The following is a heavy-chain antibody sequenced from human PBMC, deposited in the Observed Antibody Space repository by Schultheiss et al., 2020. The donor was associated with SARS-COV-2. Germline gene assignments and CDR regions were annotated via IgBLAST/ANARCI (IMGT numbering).Heavy chain of an antibody. D-gene: IGHD2-2*01. CDR2: INHSGST. CDR1: GGSFSGYY. V-gene: IGHV4-34*01. CDR3: ARDWDIVVVPATPLY. J-gene: IGHJ4*02. Sequence: SETLSLTCAVYGGSFSGYYWSWIRQPPGKGLEWIGEINHSGSTNYNPSLKSRVTISVDTSKNQFSLKLSSVTAADTAVYYCARDWDIVVVPATPLYWGQGTLVTVSS.